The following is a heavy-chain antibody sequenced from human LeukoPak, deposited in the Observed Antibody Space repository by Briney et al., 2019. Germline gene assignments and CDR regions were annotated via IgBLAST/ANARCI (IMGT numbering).Heavy chain of an antibody. D-gene: IGHD3-9*01. J-gene: IGHJ4*02. CDR3: ARDNRYYDILTGYYSAYFDY. CDR1: GYTFTSYG. Sequence: VASVTVSCKASGYTFTSYGISWVRRAPGQGLEWMGWISAYNGNTNYAQKLQGRVTMTTDTSTSTAYMELRSLRSDDTAVYYCARDNRYYDILTGYYSAYFDYWGQGTLVTVSS. CDR2: ISAYNGNT. V-gene: IGHV1-18*01.